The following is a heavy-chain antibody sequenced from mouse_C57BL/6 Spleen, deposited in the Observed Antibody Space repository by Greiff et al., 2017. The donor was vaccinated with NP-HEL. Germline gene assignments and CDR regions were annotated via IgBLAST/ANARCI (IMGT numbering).Heavy chain of an antibody. J-gene: IGHJ1*03. D-gene: IGHD1-1*01. CDR3: THYYGSSYVRYFDV. CDR2: IDPEDGDT. Sequence: VQLQQSGAELVRPGASVKLSCTASGFNIKDYYMHWVKQRPEQGLEWIGRIDPEDGDTEYAPKFQGKATMTADTSSNTAYLQLSSLTSEDTAVYYCTHYYGSSYVRYFDVWGTGTTVTVSS. CDR1: GFNIKDYY. V-gene: IGHV14-1*01.